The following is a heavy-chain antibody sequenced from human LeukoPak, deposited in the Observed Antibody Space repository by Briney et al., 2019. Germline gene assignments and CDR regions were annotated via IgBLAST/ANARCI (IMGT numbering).Heavy chain of an antibody. Sequence: SETLSLTCTVSGGSISSGGYYWSWIRQPAGKGLEWIGRIYTSGSTNYNPSLKSRVTISVDTSKNQFSLKLSSVTAADTAVYYCARVVIAIRFGDAFDIWGQGTMVTVSS. J-gene: IGHJ3*02. CDR3: ARVVIAIRFGDAFDI. CDR2: IYTSGST. CDR1: GGSISSGGYY. V-gene: IGHV4-61*02. D-gene: IGHD2-21*01.